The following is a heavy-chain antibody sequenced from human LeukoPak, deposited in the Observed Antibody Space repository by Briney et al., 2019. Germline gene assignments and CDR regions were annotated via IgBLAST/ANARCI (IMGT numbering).Heavy chain of an antibody. Sequence: SETLSLTCTVSGYSISSGYYWGGIRQPPVKGLEWIGRIYHSRSTYYNPSLKSRVTISVDTSKNQFSLKLSSVTAVDTAVYYCASSLWSGYYAKFDPSGAGSLVTVSS. CDR3: ASSLWSGYYAKFDP. D-gene: IGHD3-3*01. CDR1: GYSISSGYY. J-gene: IGHJ5*02. CDR2: IYHSRST. V-gene: IGHV4-38-2*02.